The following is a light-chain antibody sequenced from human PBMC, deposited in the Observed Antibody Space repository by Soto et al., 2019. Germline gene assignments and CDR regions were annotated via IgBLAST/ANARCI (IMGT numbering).Light chain of an antibody. V-gene: IGKV3-15*01. CDR3: QQYNNWPPYT. CDR1: RSVSTN. J-gene: IGKJ2*01. CDR2: GAS. Sequence: EIVMTQSPATLSVSPGERATLSCRASRSVSTNLAWYQQKPGQAPRLLLYGASTRATGIPARFSANGSGTEFTLTISSLQSEDLAVYYCQQYNNWPPYTFGQGTKLEI.